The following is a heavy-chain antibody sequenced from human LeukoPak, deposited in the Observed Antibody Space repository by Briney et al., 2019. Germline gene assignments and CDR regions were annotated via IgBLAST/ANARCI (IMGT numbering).Heavy chain of an antibody. D-gene: IGHD2-2*01. CDR1: GGSFSGYY. CDR3: ASLRYQPTAFDI. Sequence: SETLSLTCAVYGGSFSGYYWSWIRQPPGKGLEWIGEINHSGSTNYNPSLKSRVTISVDTSKNQFSLKLSSVTAADTAVYYCASLRYQPTAFDIWGQGTMVTVSS. J-gene: IGHJ3*02. V-gene: IGHV4-34*01. CDR2: INHSGST.